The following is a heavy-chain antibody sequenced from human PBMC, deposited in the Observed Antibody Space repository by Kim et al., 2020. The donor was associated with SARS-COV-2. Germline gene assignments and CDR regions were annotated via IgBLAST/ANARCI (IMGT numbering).Heavy chain of an antibody. CDR1: GDSISRSSNY. Sequence: SETLSLTCTVSGDSISRSSNYWGWIRQPPGKGLEWIGSINYSGNTYYNPSLKSRVTISVDTSKNQFSLKMRSVTAADTAVYYCARLDSENSASEYWGQGNLVTVSS. CDR2: INYSGNT. D-gene: IGHD3-9*01. J-gene: IGHJ4*02. V-gene: IGHV4-39*01. CDR3: ARLDSENSASEY.